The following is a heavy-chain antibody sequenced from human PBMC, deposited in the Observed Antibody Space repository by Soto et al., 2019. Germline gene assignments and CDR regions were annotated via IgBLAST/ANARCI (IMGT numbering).Heavy chain of an antibody. V-gene: IGHV3-66*01. CDR3: AIIRLSIVVVPAAMVNYYYYMDV. CDR2: IYSGGST. D-gene: IGHD2-2*01. J-gene: IGHJ6*03. Sequence: GGSLRLSCAASGFTVSSNYMSWVRQAPGKGLEGVSDIYSGGSTYYADSVKGRFTISRDNSKNMLYLLMNSLRAEDTAVYYCAIIRLSIVVVPAAMVNYYYYMDVWGKGTTVTVSS. CDR1: GFTVSSNY.